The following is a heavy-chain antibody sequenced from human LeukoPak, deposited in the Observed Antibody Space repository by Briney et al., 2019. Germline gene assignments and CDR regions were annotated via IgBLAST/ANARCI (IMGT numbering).Heavy chain of an antibody. J-gene: IGHJ4*02. D-gene: IGHD3-10*01. V-gene: IGHV4-59*12. CDR2: IYYSGST. CDR1: GGSIRSYY. Sequence: SETLSLTCTVSGGSIRSYYWSWIRQPPGKGLEWIAYIYYSGSTNYNPSLKSRVTISVDTSKNQFSLKLSSVTAADTAVYYCAREVRGVTDYWGQGTLVTVSS. CDR3: AREVRGVTDY.